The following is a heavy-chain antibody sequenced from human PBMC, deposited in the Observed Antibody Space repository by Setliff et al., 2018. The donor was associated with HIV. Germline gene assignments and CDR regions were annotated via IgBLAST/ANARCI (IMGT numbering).Heavy chain of an antibody. J-gene: IGHJ4*02. CDR1: GYTFTAYY. D-gene: IGHD3-10*01. Sequence: ASVKVSCKTSGYTFTAYYIHWVRQAPGQGLEWMGWINSNNGGTKYAQNFQGRITMTRDTSITTAYMELSSLISDDTAVYYCAKVMSITMVRGALGNWGQGTLVTVSS. CDR3: AKVMSITMVRGALGN. CDR2: INSNNGGT. V-gene: IGHV1-2*02.